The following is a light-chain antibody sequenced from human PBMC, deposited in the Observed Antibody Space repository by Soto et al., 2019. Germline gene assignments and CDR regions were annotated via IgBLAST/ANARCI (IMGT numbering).Light chain of an antibody. CDR1: QSISSY. Sequence: GDRVTITCRASQSISSYLNWYQQKPGKAPKLLIYAASSLQSGVPSRFSGSGSRTDFTLTISSLQPEDFATYYCQQSYSTPQTFGQGTKVDIK. V-gene: IGKV1-39*01. CDR3: QQSYSTPQT. CDR2: AAS. J-gene: IGKJ1*01.